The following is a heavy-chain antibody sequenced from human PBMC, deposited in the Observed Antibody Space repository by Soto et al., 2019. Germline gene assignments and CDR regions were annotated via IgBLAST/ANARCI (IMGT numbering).Heavy chain of an antibody. CDR1: GFTFSSYS. CDR2: ISSSTTTM. CDR3: ARGIAAAGGRHFDY. V-gene: IGHV3-48*02. D-gene: IGHD6-13*01. J-gene: IGHJ4*02. Sequence: GGSLRLSCAASGFTFSSYSMNWVRQAPGKGLEWVSYISSSTTTMYYADSVKGRFTISRDNAKNSLYLQMNSLRDEDTAVYYCARGIAAAGGRHFDYWGQGTLVTVSS.